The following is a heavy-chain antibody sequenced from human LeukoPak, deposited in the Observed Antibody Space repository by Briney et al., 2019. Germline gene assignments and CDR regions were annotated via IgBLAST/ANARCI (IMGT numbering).Heavy chain of an antibody. CDR2: INHSGST. CDR3: AKGGHCTNGVCYRGKYWWFDP. J-gene: IGHJ5*02. D-gene: IGHD2-8*01. Sequence: PSETLSLTCAVYGGSFSGYYWSWIRQPPGKGLEWSGEINHSGSTNYNPSLKSRVTISVDTSKNQFSLKLSSVTAADTAVYYCAKGGHCTNGVCYRGKYWWFDPWGQGTLVTVSS. V-gene: IGHV4-34*01. CDR1: GGSFSGYY.